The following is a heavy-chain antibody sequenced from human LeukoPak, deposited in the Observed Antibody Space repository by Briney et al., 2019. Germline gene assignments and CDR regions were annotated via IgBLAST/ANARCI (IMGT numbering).Heavy chain of an antibody. CDR3: ARGRSSSGSMNDF. V-gene: IGHV3-21*01. CDR1: GFTFSSYS. CDR2: ISSSSSYT. J-gene: IGHJ4*02. Sequence: GGSLRLSCAASGFTFSSYSMNWVRQAPGKGLEWVSSISSSSSYTYYPDSVKGRFTISRDNAKNSLYLQMNSLRVEDTAVYYCARGRSSSGSMNDFWGQGTLVTVSS. D-gene: IGHD3-10*01.